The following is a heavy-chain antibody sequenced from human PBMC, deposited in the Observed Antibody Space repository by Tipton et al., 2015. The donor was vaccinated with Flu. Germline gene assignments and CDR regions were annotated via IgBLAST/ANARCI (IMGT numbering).Heavy chain of an antibody. J-gene: IGHJ4*02. D-gene: IGHD4-11*01. CDR1: GFTFSDHY. CDR3: ATSMTTVTGPFDY. V-gene: IGHV3-72*01. Sequence: SLRLSCAASGFTFSDHYMDWVRQAPGKGLEWVGRTRNKANSYTTGYAASVKGRFTISRDDSKNSLYLQMNSLKTEDTAVYYCATSMTTVTGPFDYWGQGTLVTVSS. CDR2: TRNKANSYTT.